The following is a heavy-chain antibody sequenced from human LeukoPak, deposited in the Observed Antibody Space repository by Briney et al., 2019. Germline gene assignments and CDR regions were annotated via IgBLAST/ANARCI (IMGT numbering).Heavy chain of an antibody. D-gene: IGHD2-2*02. CDR3: ARVPAAIRGYYYYMDV. CDR2: INPSGGST. V-gene: IGHV1-46*03. Sequence: ASVKVSCKASGYTFTSCYMHWVRQAPGQGLEWMGIINPSGGSTSYAQKFQGRVTMTRDTSTSTVYMELSSLRSEDTAVYYCARVPAAIRGYYYYMDVWGKGTTVTVSS. CDR1: GYTFTSCY. J-gene: IGHJ6*03.